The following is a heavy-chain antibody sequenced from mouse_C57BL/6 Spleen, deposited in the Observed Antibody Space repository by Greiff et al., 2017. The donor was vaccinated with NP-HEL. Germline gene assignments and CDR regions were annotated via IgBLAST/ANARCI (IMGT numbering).Heavy chain of an antibody. J-gene: IGHJ4*01. CDR3: ARELRSWGLYAMDY. Sequence: VQLKESGPELVKPGASVKISCKASGYSFTDYNMNWVKQSNGKSLEWIGVINPNYGTNSYNQKFKGKATLTVDQSSSTAYMQINSLTSEDSAVYYCARELRSWGLYAMDYWGQGTSVTVSS. D-gene: IGHD3-2*02. V-gene: IGHV1-39*01. CDR2: INPNYGTN. CDR1: GYSFTDYN.